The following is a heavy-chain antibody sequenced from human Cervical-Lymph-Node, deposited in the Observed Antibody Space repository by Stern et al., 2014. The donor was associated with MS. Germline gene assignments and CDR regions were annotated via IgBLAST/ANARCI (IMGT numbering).Heavy chain of an antibody. J-gene: IGHJ4*02. D-gene: IGHD2-8*02. V-gene: IGHV3-30*04. CDR3: TRDRSEFQLLGVEY. CDR2: IIHSGGDK. CDR1: GFTFSNYA. Sequence: VQLVESGGGVVQPGGSVRLSCAASGFTFSNYAFHWVRQAPGKGLEWVAAIIHSGGDKYYADSLKGRFIVSRDASRSTVYLQMNSLRPQDTAVYYCTRDRSEFQLLGVEYWGQGALVTVSS.